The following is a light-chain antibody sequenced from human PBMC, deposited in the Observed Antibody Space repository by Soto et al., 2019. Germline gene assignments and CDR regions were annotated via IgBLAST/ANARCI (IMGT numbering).Light chain of an antibody. J-gene: IGKJ4*01. CDR1: QSVGNNY. CDR2: GAS. Sequence: EIVLTHSPDTLSLSPGERATLSCRASQSVGNNYLAWYQQRPGQAPRLVIYGASNRATGIPDRFSAWGSGTDFTLTISRREPEDFAVYYCQQYGSSPPNFGGGTKVDIK. CDR3: QQYGSSPPN. V-gene: IGKV3-20*01.